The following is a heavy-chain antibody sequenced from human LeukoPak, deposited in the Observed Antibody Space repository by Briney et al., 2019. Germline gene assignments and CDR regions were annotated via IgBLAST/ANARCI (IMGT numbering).Heavy chain of an antibody. D-gene: IGHD3-22*01. V-gene: IGHV4-59*06. CDR2: IYYSGST. CDR1: GGSISSYY. J-gene: IGHJ4*02. CDR3: AGNPDYDSSGYPFDY. Sequence: SETLSLTCTVSGGSISSYYWSWIRQPPGKGLEWIGYIYYSGSTYYNPSLKSRVTISVDTSKNQFSLKLSSVTAADTAVYYCAGNPDYDSSGYPFDYWGQGTLVTVSS.